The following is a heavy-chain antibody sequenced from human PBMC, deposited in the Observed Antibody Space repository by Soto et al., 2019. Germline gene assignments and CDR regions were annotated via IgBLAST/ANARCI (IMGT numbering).Heavy chain of an antibody. CDR1: GFAFNNYG. CDR3: AREDSIIITAVSDF. D-gene: IGHD3-22*01. CDR2: ISKSDYT. Sequence: GGSLRLSCAVSGFAFNNYGINWVRQAPGKGLEWVSSISKSDYTYYSDSVKGRFAISRDNAKSSVSLQMNTLRVEDTAVYYCAREDSIIITAVSDFWGQGTLVTVSS. V-gene: IGHV3-21*01. J-gene: IGHJ4*02.